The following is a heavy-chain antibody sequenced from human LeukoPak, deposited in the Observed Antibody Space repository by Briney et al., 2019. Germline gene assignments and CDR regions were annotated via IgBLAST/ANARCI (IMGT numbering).Heavy chain of an antibody. Sequence: GVPLSLPCGASRLPHCRYNILCAPRARGRALECVLSICSSCSYIYYADSVKRRFTNSRDNAKNSLYLQMNSLRAEDTAVYYCARDGLPTSHPRSTVYYLDYWGQGTMVTVSS. CDR2: ICSSCSYI. CDR1: RLPHCRYN. D-gene: IGHD2-2*01. V-gene: IGHV3-21*01. CDR3: ARDGLPTSHPRSTVYYLDY. J-gene: IGHJ4*02.